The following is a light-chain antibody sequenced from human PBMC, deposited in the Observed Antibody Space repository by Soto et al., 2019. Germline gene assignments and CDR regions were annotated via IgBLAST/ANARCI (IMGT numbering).Light chain of an antibody. V-gene: IGLV1-47*01. CDR3: AGWDDSLHGLL. J-gene: IGLJ1*01. CDR2: RNN. Sequence: QYVLTQPPSASGTPGQRVTISCSGGSSNIGTNYVYWYQQLPGTAPKLLIYRNNLRPSGVPDRFSASKSGTSASLAISGLRSEDEGDYFCAGWDDSLHGLLFGAGTKLTVL. CDR1: SSNIGTNY.